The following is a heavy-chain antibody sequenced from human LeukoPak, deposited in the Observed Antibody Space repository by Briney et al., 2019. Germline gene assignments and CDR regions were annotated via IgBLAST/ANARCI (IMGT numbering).Heavy chain of an antibody. J-gene: IGHJ4*01. Sequence: PGGSLRLSCAASGFTFSSYSMNWVRQAPGKGLEWVSSISSSSSYIYYADSVKGRFTISRDNAKNSLYLQMNSLRAEDTAVYYCAREEDDSSGYYSSYWXXXXXVTXSS. CDR1: GFTFSSYS. V-gene: IGHV3-21*01. D-gene: IGHD3-22*01. CDR2: ISSSSSYI. CDR3: AREEDDSSGYYSSY.